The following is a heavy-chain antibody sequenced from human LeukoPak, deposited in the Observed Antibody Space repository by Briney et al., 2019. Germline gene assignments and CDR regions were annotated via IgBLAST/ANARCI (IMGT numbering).Heavy chain of an antibody. CDR3: ANGPQYNILTGYYKVRSHLDY. V-gene: IGHV3-21*01. Sequence: GGSLRLSCAASGFIFNTYTMNWVRQVPGKGLEWVSSISHSSTYIYYADSVKGRFTISRDNSKNTLYLQMNSLRAEDTAVYYCANGPQYNILTGYYKVRSHLDYWGQGTLVTVSS. CDR2: ISHSSTYI. J-gene: IGHJ4*02. D-gene: IGHD3-9*01. CDR1: GFIFNTYT.